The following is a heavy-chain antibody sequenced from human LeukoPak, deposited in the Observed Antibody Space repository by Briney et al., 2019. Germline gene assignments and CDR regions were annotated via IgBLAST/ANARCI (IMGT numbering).Heavy chain of an antibody. Sequence: GASVKVSCKASGGTFSSYAISWVRQAPGQGLEWMGGIIPIFGTANYAQKFQGRVTITADKSTSTAYMELSSLRSEDTAVYYCARDGRQYSSSWYYYYMDVWGKGTTVTVSS. V-gene: IGHV1-69*06. D-gene: IGHD6-13*01. J-gene: IGHJ6*03. CDR3: ARDGRQYSSSWYYYYMDV. CDR1: GGTFSSYA. CDR2: IIPIFGTA.